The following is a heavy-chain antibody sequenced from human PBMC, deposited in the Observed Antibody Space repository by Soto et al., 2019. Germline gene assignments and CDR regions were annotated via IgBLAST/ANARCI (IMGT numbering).Heavy chain of an antibody. J-gene: IGHJ6*02. D-gene: IGHD3-3*01. V-gene: IGHV1-18*01. CDR2: ISAYNGNT. CDR1: GYTFTSYG. Sequence: QVQLVQSGAEVKKPGASVKVSCKASGYTFTSYGISWVRQAPGQGLEWMGWISAYNGNTNYAQKLQGRVTMTTYTSTSTAYMELRSLRSDDTAVYYCARDSGVTLRRLQYDFSSGYPHYYYGMDVWGQGTTVTVSS. CDR3: ARDSGVTLRRLQYDFSSGYPHYYYGMDV.